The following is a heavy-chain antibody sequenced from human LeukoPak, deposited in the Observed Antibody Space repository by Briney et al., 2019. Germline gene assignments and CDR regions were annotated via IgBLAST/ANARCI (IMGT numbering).Heavy chain of an antibody. J-gene: IGHJ4*02. Sequence: ASVKVFCKASGYTFTSYGISWVRQAPGQGLEWMGWISAYNGNTNYAQKLQGRVTMTTDTSTSTAYMELRSLRSDDTAVYYCARVKVDYYDSSGYFDYWGQGTLVTVSS. D-gene: IGHD3-22*01. CDR2: ISAYNGNT. V-gene: IGHV1-18*01. CDR1: GYTFTSYG. CDR3: ARVKVDYYDSSGYFDY.